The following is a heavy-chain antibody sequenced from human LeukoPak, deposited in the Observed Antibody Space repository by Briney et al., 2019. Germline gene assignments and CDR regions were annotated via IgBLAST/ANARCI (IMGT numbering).Heavy chain of an antibody. CDR3: ARDGTTAAGTRPAGLDY. D-gene: IGHD6-13*01. V-gene: IGHV3-30*16. J-gene: IGHJ4*02. CDR1: GLPFISFA. Sequence: GRSLRLSCAASGLPFISFAFPGSGQAPGKGQSGVAVISYDGSNKYYADSVKGRFTISRDNSKNTLYLQMNSLRAEDTAVYYCARDGTTAAGTRPAGLDYWGQGTLVTVSS. CDR2: ISYDGSNK.